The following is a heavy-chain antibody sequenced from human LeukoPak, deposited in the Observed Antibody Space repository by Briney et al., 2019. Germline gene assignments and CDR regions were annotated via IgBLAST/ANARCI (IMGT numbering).Heavy chain of an antibody. J-gene: IGHJ4*02. V-gene: IGHV3-7*01. CDR2: IKEDGSEK. CDR3: ARGDEAVAGRNFDY. Sequence: GGSLRLSCAASGFTFSSYAMSWVRQAPGKGLEWVANIKEDGSEKYYVDSVKGRFTISRDNAKNSLYLQMNSLRAEDTAVYYCARGDEAVAGRNFDYWGQGTLVTVSS. CDR1: GFTFSSYA. D-gene: IGHD6-19*01.